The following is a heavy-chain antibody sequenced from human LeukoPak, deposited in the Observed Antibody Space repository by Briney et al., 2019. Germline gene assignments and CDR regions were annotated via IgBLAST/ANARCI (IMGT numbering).Heavy chain of an antibody. D-gene: IGHD3-9*01. CDR1: GFTFSSYA. J-gene: IGHJ4*02. V-gene: IGHV3-30*04. CDR3: AREFGYYDILTGYYPLDY. Sequence: GGSLRLSCAASGFTFSSYAMHWVRQAPGKGLEWVAVISYDGSNKYYADSVKGRFTISRDNSKNTLHLQMNSLRAEDTAVYYCAREFGYYDILTGYYPLDYWGQGTLVTVSS. CDR2: ISYDGSNK.